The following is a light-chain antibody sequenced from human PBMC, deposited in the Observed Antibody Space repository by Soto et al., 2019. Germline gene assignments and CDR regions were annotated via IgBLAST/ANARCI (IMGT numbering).Light chain of an antibody. J-gene: IGLJ2*01. V-gene: IGLV2-14*01. Sequence: QSVLTQPASVSGSPGQSITISCAGTRDDIGAYDYVSWYQQHPGNAPKLLVYEVTNRPSGVSDRFSGSKSGNTASLTISGFQAEDETDYYCNSYTNSSAVVFGGGTKVTVL. CDR2: EVT. CDR1: RDDIGAYDY. CDR3: NSYTNSSAVV.